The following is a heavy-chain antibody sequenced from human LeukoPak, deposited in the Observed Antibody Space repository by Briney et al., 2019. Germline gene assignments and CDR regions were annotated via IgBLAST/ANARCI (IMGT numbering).Heavy chain of an antibody. V-gene: IGHV3-74*01. Sequence: GGSLRLSCAASGFTFSSYWMHWVRQGPEKGLVWVARISTDGSFTSYADSVKGRFTISRDNAKNTLYLQVNSLRDEDTAVYYCARGYGTVWGQGTLVAVSS. CDR1: GFTFSSYW. J-gene: IGHJ4*02. D-gene: IGHD5-18*01. CDR2: ISTDGSFT. CDR3: ARGYGTV.